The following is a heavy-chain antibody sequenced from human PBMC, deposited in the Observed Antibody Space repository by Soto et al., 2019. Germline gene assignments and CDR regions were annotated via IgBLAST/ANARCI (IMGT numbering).Heavy chain of an antibody. CDR1: KFTFSTYW. CDR2: IKPDGSQK. D-gene: IGHD3-22*01. V-gene: IGHV3-7*05. Sequence: EVQLVESGGGLVRPGGSLRLSCAAPKFTFSTYWMSWVRQAPGKELEWVANIKPDGSQKYYVDSVKGRFTISRDNAKNSLYLQMNSLRVEDTAVYYCARSDLRYLYDSSGYWWGQGTLVTVSS. CDR3: ARSDLRYLYDSSGYW. J-gene: IGHJ4*02.